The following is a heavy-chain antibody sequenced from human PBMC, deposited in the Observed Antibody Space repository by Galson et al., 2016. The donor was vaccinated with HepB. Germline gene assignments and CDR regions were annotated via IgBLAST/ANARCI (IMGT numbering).Heavy chain of an antibody. CDR2: TYYSGST. J-gene: IGHJ4*02. CDR1: GGSISYYY. Sequence: ETLSLTCTVSGGSISYYYWSWIRQPPGKGLEWIGYTYYSGSTNSNPSPKSRVTISVDTSKNQISLKLTSVTAADTAVYYCARGSEYLFGYWGQGTLVTVSS. V-gene: IGHV4-59*13. CDR3: ARGSEYLFGY. D-gene: IGHD1-14*01.